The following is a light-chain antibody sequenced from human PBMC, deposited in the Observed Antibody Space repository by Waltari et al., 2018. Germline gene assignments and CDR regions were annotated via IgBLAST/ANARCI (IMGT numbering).Light chain of an antibody. CDR3: QQRSNWTPEVT. Sequence: EIVLTQSPATLSLSPGVRATLSCSASQSVSSYLAWYQQKPGQAPRLLIYDASNRATGSPARFSGSGSGTDFTLTISSLEPEDFAVYYCQQRSNWTPEVTFGGGTKVEIK. J-gene: IGKJ4*01. V-gene: IGKV3-11*01. CDR2: DAS. CDR1: QSVSSY.